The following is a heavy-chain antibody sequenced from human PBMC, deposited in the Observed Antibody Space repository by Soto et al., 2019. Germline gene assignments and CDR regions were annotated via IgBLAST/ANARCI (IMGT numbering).Heavy chain of an antibody. CDR1: GGSISGYY. CDR2: MYNSERT. CDR3: AREPLAHSYFDF. J-gene: IGHJ4*02. V-gene: IGHV4-4*07. Sequence: QVQLQESGPGLVKPSENLSLTCTVSGGSISGYYWSWIRQPAGKGLEWIGRMYNSERTNYNPSLKSRVTMSMDTSKNQFSRKLTSVTAADTAVYFCAREPLAHSYFDFWGRGALVTVSS.